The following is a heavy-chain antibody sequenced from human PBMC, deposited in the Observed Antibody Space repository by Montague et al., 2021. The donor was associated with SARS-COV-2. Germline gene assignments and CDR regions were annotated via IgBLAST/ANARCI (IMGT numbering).Heavy chain of an antibody. CDR1: GGSISSYY. CDR2: IYFSGST. D-gene: IGHD3-22*01. V-gene: IGHV4-59*08. J-gene: IGHJ3*02. CDR3: ARHGRFSVIVNTPRGAFDN. Sequence: SETLSLTCTVSGGSISSYYWSWIRQPPGNGLEWIGYIYFSGSTDYNPALKSRVTTSVDTSKNQFSLRLSSLTAADTAVYYCARHGRFSVIVNTPRGAFDNWGPGTMVTVSS.